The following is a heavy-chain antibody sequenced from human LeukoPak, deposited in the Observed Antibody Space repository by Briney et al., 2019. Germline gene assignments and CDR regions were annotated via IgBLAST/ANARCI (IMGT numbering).Heavy chain of an antibody. CDR3: TRDAGGGDCYSCPNWFDP. D-gene: IGHD2-21*02. J-gene: IGHJ5*02. CDR1: GYTFTGYY. CDR2: INPNSGVT. V-gene: IGHV1-2*02. Sequence: ASVKVSCKASGYTFTGYYMHWVRQAPGQGLEWMGWINPNSGVTKYAQKFQGRVTMTSDTSISTAYMELSRLRSDDTAVYYCTRDAGGGDCYSCPNWFDPWGQGTLVTVSS.